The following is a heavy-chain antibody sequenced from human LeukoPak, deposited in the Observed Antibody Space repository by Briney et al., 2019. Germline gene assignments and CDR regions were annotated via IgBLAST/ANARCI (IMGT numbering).Heavy chain of an antibody. J-gene: IGHJ6*03. CDR3: ARVKRQLVDNYYYYYMDV. CDR2: IYYSGST. D-gene: IGHD6-6*01. CDR1: GGSISNYY. V-gene: IGHV4-59*01. Sequence: SETLSLTCTVSGGSISNYYWSWIRQPPGRGLEWIGYIYYSGSTNYNPSLKGRVTISVDTSKNQFSLKLSSVTAADTAVYYCARVKRQLVDNYYYYYMDVWGKGTTVTVSS.